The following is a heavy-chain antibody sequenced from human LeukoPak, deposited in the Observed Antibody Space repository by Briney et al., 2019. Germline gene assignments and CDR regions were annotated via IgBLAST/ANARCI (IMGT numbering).Heavy chain of an antibody. CDR3: ARPGGYCSGGSCYSLWDTAMAASFDY. D-gene: IGHD2-15*01. CDR1: GFTFSSYS. J-gene: IGHJ4*02. CDR2: ISSSSSYI. V-gene: IGHV3-21*01. Sequence: GGSLRLSCAASGFTFSSYSMNWVRQAPGKGLEWVSSISSSSSYIYYADSVKGRFTISRDNAKNPLYLQMNSLRAEDTAVYYCARPGGYCSGGSCYSLWDTAMAASFDYWGQGTLVTVSS.